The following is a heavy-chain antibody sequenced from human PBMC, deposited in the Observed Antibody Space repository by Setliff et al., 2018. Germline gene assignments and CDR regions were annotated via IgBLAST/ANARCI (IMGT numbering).Heavy chain of an antibody. Sequence: ASVKVSCKASGYTFTGYYMHWVRQAPGQGLEWMGWINXXXXXXXXXXXXXXXXXXTRDTSISTAYMELSRLRSDDTAVYYCARVAPHYYDSSGTNWFDPWGQGTLVTVS. CDR2: INXXXXXX. CDR1: GYTFTGYY. J-gene: IGHJ5*02. CDR3: ARVAPHYYDSSGTNWFDP. V-gene: IGHV1-2*02. D-gene: IGHD3-22*01.